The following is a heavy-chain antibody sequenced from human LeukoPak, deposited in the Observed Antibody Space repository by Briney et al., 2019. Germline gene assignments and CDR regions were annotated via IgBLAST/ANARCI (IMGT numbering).Heavy chain of an antibody. CDR1: GFTFSDYY. J-gene: IGHJ4*02. CDR3: ARKAGYSSSWPTINSRNYFDY. V-gene: IGHV3-11*04. D-gene: IGHD6-13*01. CDR2: ISSSGNTM. Sequence: GGSLRLSCAASGFTFSDYYMSWIRQAPGEGLEWVSYISSSGNTMYYAGSVKGRFTISRDNAKNSLYLQLNSLRAEDTAVYYCARKAGYSSSWPTINSRNYFDYWGQGTLVTVSS.